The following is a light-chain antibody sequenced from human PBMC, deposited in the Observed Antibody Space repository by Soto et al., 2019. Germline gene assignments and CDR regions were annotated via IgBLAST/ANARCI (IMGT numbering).Light chain of an antibody. J-gene: IGLJ1*01. CDR2: ADS. CDR1: ISNIGTNS. V-gene: IGLV1-51*01. CDR3: GSWDSSLSAYV. Sequence: QSVLTQPPSASGTPGQRVTISCSGDISNIGTNSVHWYQHLPGTAPKLVIYADSQRPSGVPDRFSGSKSGTSATLGITGFQTGDEADYYCGSWDSSLSAYVFGTGTKVTVL.